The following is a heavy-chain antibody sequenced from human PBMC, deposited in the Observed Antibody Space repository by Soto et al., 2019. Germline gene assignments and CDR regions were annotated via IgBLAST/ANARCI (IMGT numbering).Heavy chain of an antibody. D-gene: IGHD6-19*01. CDR2: ISCCGGST. V-gene: IGHV3-23*01. Sequence: GWSLRLSCVASGFNFKKFAMSLVRQAPGEGLEWVSGISCCGGSTSYADSVKGRFSIARDDSTNTLSLQMNNLRVEDMAQYYCAKADGEQWLLPHLEKWGQGTLVTVSS. CDR3: AKADGEQWLLPHLEK. J-gene: IGHJ4*02. CDR1: GFNFKKFA.